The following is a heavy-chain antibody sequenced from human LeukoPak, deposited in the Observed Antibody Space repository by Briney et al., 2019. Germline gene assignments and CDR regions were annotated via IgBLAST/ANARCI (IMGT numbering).Heavy chain of an antibody. J-gene: IGHJ4*02. CDR3: ARDLRDTSGYYYYFDY. Sequence: SETLSLTCAVYDGSFSGYYWSWIRQPPGKGLEWIGEINHSGSTKSNPSLKSRVTISVDTSKNQFSLKLSSVTAADTAVYYCARDLRDTSGYYYYFDYWGQGTLVTVSS. D-gene: IGHD3-22*01. V-gene: IGHV4-34*01. CDR1: DGSFSGYY. CDR2: INHSGST.